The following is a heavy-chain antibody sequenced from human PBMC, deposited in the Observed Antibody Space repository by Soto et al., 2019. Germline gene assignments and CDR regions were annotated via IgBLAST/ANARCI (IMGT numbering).Heavy chain of an antibody. V-gene: IGHV4-59*01. J-gene: IGHJ5*02. CDR2: IHYSGST. Sequence: SETLSLTCTVSGDSISSYYWSWIRQPPGKGLEWIGYIHYSGSTNYNPSLKSRVTISVDTSKNQFYLELSIVSAADTAVYDCAREDCSSTSCFDNWFDPWGQGTLVTVSS. CDR3: AREDCSSTSCFDNWFDP. D-gene: IGHD2-2*01. CDR1: GDSISSYY.